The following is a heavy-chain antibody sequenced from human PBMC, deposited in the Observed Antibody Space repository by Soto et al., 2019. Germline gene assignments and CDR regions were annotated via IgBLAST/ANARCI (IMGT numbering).Heavy chain of an antibody. Sequence: SETLSLTCTFSCGAISSGDYYWSWIRQPPGKGLEWIGYVYYSGSTYYNPSLKSRVTISVDTSKNQFSLKLSSVTAADTAVYYCARGSIAAAGDFDYWGQGTLVTVSS. J-gene: IGHJ4*02. V-gene: IGHV4-30-4*01. CDR2: VYYSGST. CDR3: ARGSIAAAGDFDY. CDR1: CGAISSGDYY. D-gene: IGHD6-13*01.